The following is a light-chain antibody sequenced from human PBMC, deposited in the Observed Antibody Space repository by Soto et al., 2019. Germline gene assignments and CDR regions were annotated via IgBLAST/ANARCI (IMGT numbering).Light chain of an antibody. CDR3: QQSYTSPT. CDR2: DAS. CDR1: QTISNY. Sequence: DIPLTQSPSSLCASVGDRVTITCRASQTISNYLNWYQMKPGKAPKLLIYDASSLQNGVPPRFSGSGSGTDFALTIRNLEPEDFASYFCQQSYTSPTFGPGTKVDL. V-gene: IGKV1-39*01. J-gene: IGKJ3*01.